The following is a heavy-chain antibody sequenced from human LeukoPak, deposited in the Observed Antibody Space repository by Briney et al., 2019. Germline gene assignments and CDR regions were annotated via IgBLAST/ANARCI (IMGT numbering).Heavy chain of an antibody. J-gene: IGHJ3*02. Sequence: SETLSLTCGVSGYSISSGYYWGWIRQPPGEGLEWIGSVWHSGSTYYNPSLKSRVTISADTSKNQFSLRLSSVTAADTAVYYCARDGTRSPDAFDIWGQGTVVTVSS. CDR1: GYSISSGYY. V-gene: IGHV4-38-2*02. D-gene: IGHD1-7*01. CDR2: VWHSGST. CDR3: ARDGTRSPDAFDI.